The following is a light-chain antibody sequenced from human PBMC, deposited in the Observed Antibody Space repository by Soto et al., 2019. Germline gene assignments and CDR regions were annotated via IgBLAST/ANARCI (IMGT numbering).Light chain of an antibody. Sequence: QSALTQPASMSGSPGQSITISCTGTSSDVGSYSFVSWYQQYPGKAPKLLIYEVVKRPSGVSYRFSGSKSGNTASLTIYGLQAEDEGDYYCCSYAGSDTGVFGGGTKLTVL. CDR3: CSYAGSDTGV. CDR1: SSDVGSYSF. CDR2: EVV. V-gene: IGLV2-23*02. J-gene: IGLJ3*02.